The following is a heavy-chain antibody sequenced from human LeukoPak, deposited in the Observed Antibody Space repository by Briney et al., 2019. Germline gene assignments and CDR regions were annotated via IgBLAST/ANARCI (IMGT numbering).Heavy chain of an antibody. D-gene: IGHD3-22*01. V-gene: IGHV1-18*01. Sequence: GESLKISCKGSGYSFTSYGISWVRQAPGQGLEWMGWISAYNGNTNYAQKLQGRVTMTTDTSTSTAYMELRSLRSEDTAVYYCAKIAGSSGYQWELDYWGQGTLVTVSS. CDR3: AKIAGSSGYQWELDY. CDR2: ISAYNGNT. J-gene: IGHJ4*02. CDR1: GYSFTSYG.